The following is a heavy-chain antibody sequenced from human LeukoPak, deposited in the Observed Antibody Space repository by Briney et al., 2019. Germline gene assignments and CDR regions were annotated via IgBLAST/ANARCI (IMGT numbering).Heavy chain of an antibody. J-gene: IGHJ4*02. CDR2: IYPDDSDT. CDR1: GYTFTNYW. D-gene: IGHD3-22*01. Sequence: GESLKISCEASGYTFTNYWIGWVRQMPGKGLEWMGIIYPDDSDTKYSPSFQGQVTISADKTISTAYLQWSSLKAADTAMYYCARSRDSSGYYYLIWGQGTLVTVSS. V-gene: IGHV5-51*01. CDR3: ARSRDSSGYYYLI.